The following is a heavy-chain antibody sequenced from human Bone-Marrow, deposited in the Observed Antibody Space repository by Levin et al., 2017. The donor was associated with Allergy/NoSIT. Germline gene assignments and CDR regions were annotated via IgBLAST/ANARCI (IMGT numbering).Heavy chain of an antibody. CDR3: ARTVVVPAYYFDY. J-gene: IGHJ4*02. V-gene: IGHV3-7*01. Sequence: LSLTCAASGFTFSSYWMSWVRQAPGKGLEWVANIKQDGSEKYYVDSVKGRFTISRDNAKNSLYLQMNSLRAEDTAVYYCARTVVVPAYYFDYWGQGTLVTVSS. CDR1: GFTFSSYW. D-gene: IGHD2-2*01. CDR2: IKQDGSEK.